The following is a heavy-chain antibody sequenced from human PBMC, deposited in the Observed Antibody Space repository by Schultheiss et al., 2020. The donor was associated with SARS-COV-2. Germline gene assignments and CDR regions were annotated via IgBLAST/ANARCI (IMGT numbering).Heavy chain of an antibody. CDR3: ARGAWRLPNYYYGMDV. CDR1: GGTFSSYA. CDR2: IIPIFGTA. Sequence: SVKVSCKASGGTFSSYAISWVRQAPGQGLEWMGGIIPIFGTANYAQKFQERVTITRDMSTSTAYMELRSLRSDDTAVYYCARGAWRLPNYYYGMDVWGQGTTVTVSS. V-gene: IGHV1-69*05. J-gene: IGHJ6*02. D-gene: IGHD2-21*01.